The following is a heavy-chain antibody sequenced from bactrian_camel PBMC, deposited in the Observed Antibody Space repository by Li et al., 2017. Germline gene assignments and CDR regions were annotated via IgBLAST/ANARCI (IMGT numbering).Heavy chain of an antibody. CDR1: GFIMGSQHC. V-gene: IGHV3S53*01. D-gene: IGHD3*01. J-gene: IGHJ4*01. Sequence: HVQLVESGGGSVQAGVSLRLSCEGSGFIMGSQHCLAWFRQVPGKEREGVAAIDTDGSTVYVDTVKGRFTISKDNAGNTLYLRMNSLKPEDTAVYYCAADGDPSTAKVEHGIWVDYDYNYWGQGTQVTVS. CDR2: IDTDGST. CDR3: AADGDPSTAKVEHGIWVDYDYNY.